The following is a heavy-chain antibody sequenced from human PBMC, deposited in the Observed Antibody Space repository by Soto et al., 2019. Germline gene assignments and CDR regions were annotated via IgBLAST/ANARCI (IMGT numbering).Heavy chain of an antibody. CDR2: IWCHGNSM. CDR1: GFTFSSYG. Sequence: QGQLVESGGGVVQPGRSLRLSCAASGFTFSSYGMHWVRQAPHKGLEWVACIWCHGNSMYYADSVKGRFTISRDNSKITLDLQMNNLIAEDTAVYECGRYNTGYRDYFGQGTLVTVSS. D-gene: IGHD6-19*01. J-gene: IGHJ4*02. V-gene: IGHV3-33*01. CDR3: GRYNTGYRDY.